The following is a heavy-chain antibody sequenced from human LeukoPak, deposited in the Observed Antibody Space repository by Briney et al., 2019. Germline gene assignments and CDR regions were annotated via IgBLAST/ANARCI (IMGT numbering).Heavy chain of an antibody. CDR3: ARIQHYYGSGSYSIDY. CDR2: FRGSGGST. J-gene: IGHJ4*02. Sequence: GGSRRLSWAPPGFTFSTYAMGGVRRPPGRGGGGVPAFRGSGGSTYYADSVKGRFTISRDNAKNSLYLQMNSLRAEDTAVYYCARIQHYYGSGSYSIDYWGQGTLVTVSS. V-gene: IGHV3-23*01. CDR1: GFTFSTYA. D-gene: IGHD3-10*01.